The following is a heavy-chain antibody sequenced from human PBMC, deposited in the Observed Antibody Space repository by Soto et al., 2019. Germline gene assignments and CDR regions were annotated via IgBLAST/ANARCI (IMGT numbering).Heavy chain of an antibody. CDR1: DDSINSDKYY. J-gene: IGHJ4*02. CDR2: IYYRGNA. D-gene: IGHD5-12*01. V-gene: IGHV4-39*01. CDR3: ARLEGLATISYYFDF. Sequence: QLQLQESGPGLVKPSETLSLTCSVSDDSINSDKYYWGWIRQPPGKGLEWIGSIYYRGNAYYNPSLQTRITISLDKSKSQCSLKLNSVTAADSAVYFCARLEGLATISYYFDFLGLGALVTVSS.